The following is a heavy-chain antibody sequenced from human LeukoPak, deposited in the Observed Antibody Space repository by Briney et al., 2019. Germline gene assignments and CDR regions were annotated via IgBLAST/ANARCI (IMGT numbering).Heavy chain of an antibody. CDR3: ASYTSSGAYFDY. CDR2: FYTSGDT. D-gene: IGHD6-6*01. J-gene: IGHJ4*02. CDR1: GGSISSFY. Sequence: SETLSLTCTVSGGSISSFYWSWIRQPAGKGLEWIGRFYTSGDTDYNPSLKSRVTMSVDTSKNQFSLKLSSVTAADTAVYYCASYTSSGAYFDYWGQGTLVTVSS. V-gene: IGHV4-4*07.